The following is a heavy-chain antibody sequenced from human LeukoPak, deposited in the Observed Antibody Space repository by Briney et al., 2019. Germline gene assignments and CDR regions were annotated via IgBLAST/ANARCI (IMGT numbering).Heavy chain of an antibody. J-gene: IGHJ2*01. CDR2: IVDSGYRT. CDR1: GFTLRSYA. CDR3: AKVHDYGDYLYFDL. Sequence: GGSLRLSCAPSGFTLRSYALSWVRQGPGKGLEWVSGIVDSGYRTYYADSVKGRFTISRDNSKSTLHLQMNSLRVEDTALYYCAKVHDYGDYLYFDLWGRGTLVSVSS. D-gene: IGHD4-17*01. V-gene: IGHV3-23*01.